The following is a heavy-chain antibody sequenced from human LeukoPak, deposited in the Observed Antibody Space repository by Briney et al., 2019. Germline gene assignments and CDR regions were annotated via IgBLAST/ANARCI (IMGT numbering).Heavy chain of an antibody. V-gene: IGHV1-18*01. CDR2: ISGYNGNT. CDR1: GYTFTTYN. CDR3: ARGRLNYYDSSGYYYPLDY. D-gene: IGHD3-22*01. Sequence: ASVKVSCKASGYTFTTYNINWVRQAPGQGLEWMGWISGYNGNTNYAQKLQGRVTMTTDTSTSTAYMELRSLRSDDTAVYYCARGRLNYYDSSGYYYPLDYWGQGTLVTVSS. J-gene: IGHJ4*02.